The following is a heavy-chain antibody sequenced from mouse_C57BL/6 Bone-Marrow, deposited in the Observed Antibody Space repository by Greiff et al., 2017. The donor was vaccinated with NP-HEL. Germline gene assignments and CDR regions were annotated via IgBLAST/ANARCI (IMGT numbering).Heavy chain of an antibody. CDR1: GYTFTSYW. D-gene: IGHD4-1*01. J-gene: IGHJ1*03. CDR2: IYPGSGST. Sequence: QVQLQQPGAELVKPGASVKMSCKASGYTFTSYWITWVKQRPGQGLEWIGDIYPGSGSTNYNEKFKSKATLTVDTSSSTAYMQLSSLTSEDSAVYYCARYGANWDSHFDVWGTGTTVTVSS. CDR3: ARYGANWDSHFDV. V-gene: IGHV1-55*01.